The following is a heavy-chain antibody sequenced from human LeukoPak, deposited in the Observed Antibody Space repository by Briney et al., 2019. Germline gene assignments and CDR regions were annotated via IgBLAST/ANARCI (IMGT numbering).Heavy chain of an antibody. CDR3: ARDFHSSGYYHYFHY. V-gene: IGHV1-18*01. Sequence: ASVKVSCKSSGYSFAGYHMHWVRQAPGQGLEWMGWVNPNGGDTNYAQKLQGRVTMTTDTSTSTAYMELRSLRSDDTAVYYCARDFHSSGYYHYFHYWGQGTLVTVSS. D-gene: IGHD3-22*01. CDR1: GYSFAGYH. J-gene: IGHJ4*02. CDR2: VNPNGGDT.